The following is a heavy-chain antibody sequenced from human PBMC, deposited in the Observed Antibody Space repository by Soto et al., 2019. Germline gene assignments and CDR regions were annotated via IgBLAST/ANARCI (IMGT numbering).Heavy chain of an antibody. V-gene: IGHV3-23*01. CDR1: GFTFSSYC. CDR2: ISHSGGNT. Sequence: GGSLRLSCAASGFTFSSYCMSWVRQAPGKGLEWVSAISHSGGNTYYADSVKGRFTISRDNAKNTLYLQMNSLRTEDTAVYYCARGRYYGMDVWGQGTTVTVSS. J-gene: IGHJ6*02. CDR3: ARGRYYGMDV.